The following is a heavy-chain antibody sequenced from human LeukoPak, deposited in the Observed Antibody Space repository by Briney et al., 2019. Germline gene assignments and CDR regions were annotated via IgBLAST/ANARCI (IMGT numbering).Heavy chain of an antibody. CDR2: ISYDGSNK. CDR3: ARGSGYSYGYGSSWDY. V-gene: IGHV3-30*03. J-gene: IGHJ4*02. Sequence: PGGSLRLSCAASGFTFSSYGMHWVRQAPGKGLEWVAVISYDGSNKYYADSVKGRFTISRDNSKNTLYLQMNSLRAEDTAVYYCARGSGYSYGYGSSWDYWGQGTLVTVSS. CDR1: GFTFSSYG. D-gene: IGHD5-18*01.